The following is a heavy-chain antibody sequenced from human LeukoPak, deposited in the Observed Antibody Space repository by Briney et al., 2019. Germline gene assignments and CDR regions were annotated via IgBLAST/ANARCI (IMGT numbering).Heavy chain of an antibody. V-gene: IGHV4-59*01. CDR2: IYYSGST. CDR1: GGSISSYY. Sequence: SETLSLTCTVSGGSISSYYWSWIRQPPGKGLEWIGYIYYSGSTNYNPSLKSRVTISVDTSKNQFSLKLSSVTVADTAVYYCASTYSSGWVFFDYWGQGTLVTVSS. D-gene: IGHD6-19*01. J-gene: IGHJ4*02. CDR3: ASTYSSGWVFFDY.